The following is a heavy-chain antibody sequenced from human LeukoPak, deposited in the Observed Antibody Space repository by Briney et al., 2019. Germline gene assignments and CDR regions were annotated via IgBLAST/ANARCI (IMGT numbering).Heavy chain of an antibody. CDR2: IYYSGST. Sequence: PSETLSLTCTVSGGSISRYYWSWIRQPPGKGLVWIGYIYYSGSTNYNPSLKSRVTISVDRSKNQFSLKLSSVTAADTAVYYCARGIFSGSYYVDYWGQGTLVTVSS. V-gene: IGHV4-59*12. CDR1: GGSISRYY. CDR3: ARGIFSGSYYVDY. J-gene: IGHJ4*02. D-gene: IGHD1-26*01.